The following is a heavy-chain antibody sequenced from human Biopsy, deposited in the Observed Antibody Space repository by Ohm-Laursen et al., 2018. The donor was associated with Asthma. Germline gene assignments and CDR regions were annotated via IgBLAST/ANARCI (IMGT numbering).Heavy chain of an antibody. CDR2: IYSGGTS. V-gene: IGHV3-53*01. CDR1: GFAVSRDH. CDR3: ARSYDTDSYPVLVLDY. J-gene: IGHJ4*02. D-gene: IGHD3-22*01. Sequence: SLRLSCAASGFAVSRDHMFWVRQAPGKGLEWVSVIYSGGTSHTADSVRGRFTISRDYSKNTLYLQMHSLRAEDTAVYYCARSYDTDSYPVLVLDYWGQETLVTVSS.